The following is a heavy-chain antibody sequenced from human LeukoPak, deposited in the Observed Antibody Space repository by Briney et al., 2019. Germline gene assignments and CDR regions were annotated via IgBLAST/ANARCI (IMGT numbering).Heavy chain of an antibody. Sequence: SETLSLTCTVSGYSISSGYYWGWIRQPPGKGLEWIGSIYHSGSTYYNPSLKSRVTISVDTSKNQFSLKLSSVTAADTAVYYCARVAAGTPVWYFDYWGQGTLVTVSS. CDR1: GYSISSGYY. J-gene: IGHJ4*02. CDR3: ARVAAGTPVWYFDY. V-gene: IGHV4-38-2*02. CDR2: IYHSGST. D-gene: IGHD6-13*01.